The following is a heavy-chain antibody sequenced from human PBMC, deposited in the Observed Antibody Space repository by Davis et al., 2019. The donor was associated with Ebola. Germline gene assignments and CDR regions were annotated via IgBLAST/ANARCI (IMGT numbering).Heavy chain of an antibody. CDR1: GFTFSSYA. Sequence: GESLKISCAASGFTFSSYAMSWVRQAPGKGLEWVSAISGSSGSTYYADSVKGRFTISRDNSKNTLYLQMNSLRAEDTAVYYCARGYSYGNYYYYGMDVWGQGTTVTVSS. D-gene: IGHD5-18*01. J-gene: IGHJ6*02. CDR3: ARGYSYGNYYYYGMDV. V-gene: IGHV3-23*01. CDR2: ISGSSGST.